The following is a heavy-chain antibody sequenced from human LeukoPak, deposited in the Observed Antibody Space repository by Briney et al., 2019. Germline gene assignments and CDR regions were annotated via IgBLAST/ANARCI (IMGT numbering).Heavy chain of an antibody. V-gene: IGHV1-46*01. J-gene: IGHJ3*02. Sequence: ASVKVSCKASGYTFTSYYMHWVRQAPGQGLECMGIINPSGASTSYAQKFQGRVTMTRDMSTSTVYMELSSLRSEDRAVYYCARGKVYYYDSSAYYEADAFDIWGEGTMVSVFS. CDR2: INPSGAST. CDR3: ARGKVYYYDSSAYYEADAFDI. D-gene: IGHD3-22*01. CDR1: GYTFTSYY.